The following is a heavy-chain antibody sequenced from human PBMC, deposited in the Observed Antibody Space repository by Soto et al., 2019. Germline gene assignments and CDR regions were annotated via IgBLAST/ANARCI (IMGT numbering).Heavy chain of an antibody. J-gene: IGHJ3*02. CDR2: IYYSGSI. CDR1: GGSISSAGYY. V-gene: IGHV4-31*11. Sequence: SETLSLTCAVYGGSISSAGYYWSWIRQHPGKGLEWIGFIYYSGSIYYNPSLKSRVTISVDTSKNQFSLKLTSVTAADTAVYYCARSGRPNGVHDGFDIWGQGTMVTVSS. CDR3: ARSGRPNGVHDGFDI. D-gene: IGHD2-8*01.